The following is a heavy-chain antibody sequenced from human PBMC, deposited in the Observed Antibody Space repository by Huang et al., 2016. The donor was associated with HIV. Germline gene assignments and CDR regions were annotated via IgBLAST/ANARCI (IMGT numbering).Heavy chain of an antibody. CDR2: IDYSGST. J-gene: IGHJ4*02. V-gene: IGHV4-59*11. CDR3: ARDHHDFWRGYRRMYFFDH. Sequence: QVQLQESGPGLVKPSETLSLTCTVSGGSISTHYWSWIRQPPGKGLEWIGSIDYSGSTNYSPRLKSQVTILLDTSKNQFSLRVNSVTAADTAMYYCARDHHDFWRGYRRMYFFDHWGQGTLVTVSS. CDR1: GGSISTHY. D-gene: IGHD3-3*01.